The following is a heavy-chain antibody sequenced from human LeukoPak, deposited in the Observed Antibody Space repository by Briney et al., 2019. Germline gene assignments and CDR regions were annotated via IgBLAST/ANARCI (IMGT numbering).Heavy chain of an antibody. V-gene: IGHV3-11*04. D-gene: IGHD2/OR15-2a*01. Sequence: PGGSLRLSCAASGFSFSDYYMSWIRQAPGKGLEWVSYITSSGGSIYYADSVRGRFTISRDNAKNSLYLQMNSLRAEDTAVYYCARTFLRITWPYYYGMDVWGQGTTVTVSS. CDR3: ARTFLRITWPYYYGMDV. J-gene: IGHJ6*02. CDR1: GFSFSDYY. CDR2: ITSSGGSI.